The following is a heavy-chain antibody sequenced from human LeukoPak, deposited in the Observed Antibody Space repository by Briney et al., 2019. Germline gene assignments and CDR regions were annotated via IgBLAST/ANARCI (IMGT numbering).Heavy chain of an antibody. CDR1: GFTFSSYG. V-gene: IGHV3-30*18. CDR2: ISYDGSNK. Sequence: GGSLRLSCAASGFTFSSYGMHWVRQAPGKGLEWVAVISYDGSNKYYADSVKGRFTISRDNSKNTLYLQMNSLRAEDTAVYYCAKVLVNYYDSSGYSANDAFDIWGQGTMVTVSS. CDR3: AKVLVNYYDSSGYSANDAFDI. D-gene: IGHD3-22*01. J-gene: IGHJ3*02.